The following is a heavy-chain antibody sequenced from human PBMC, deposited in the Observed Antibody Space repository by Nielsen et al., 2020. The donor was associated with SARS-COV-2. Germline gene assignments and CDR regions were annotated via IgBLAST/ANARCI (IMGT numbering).Heavy chain of an antibody. Sequence: GESLKISCTASGFTFGDYAMSWFRQAPGKGLEWVGFIRSKAYGGTTEYAASVKGRFTISRDDSKSIAYLQMNSLKTEDTAVYYCTRGGIAAAGRRVDYWGQGTLVTVSS. V-gene: IGHV3-49*03. CDR1: GFTFGDYA. J-gene: IGHJ4*02. CDR2: IRSKAYGGTT. D-gene: IGHD6-13*01. CDR3: TRGGIAAAGRRVDY.